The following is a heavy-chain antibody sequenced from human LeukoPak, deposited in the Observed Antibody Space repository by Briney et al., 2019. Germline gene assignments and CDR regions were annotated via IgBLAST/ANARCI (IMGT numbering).Heavy chain of an antibody. CDR1: GVTFSSYA. J-gene: IGHJ4*02. D-gene: IGHD6-13*01. V-gene: IGHV3-23*01. CDR2: ISGSGGST. Sequence: GGSLRLSCAASGVTFSSYAMSWVRHAPGKGLEGVSAISGSGGSTYYADSVKGRFTISRDNSKNTLYLQMNSLRAEDTAVYYCAKDPKGIAAAEEEYYFDYWGQGTLVTVSS. CDR3: AKDPKGIAAAEEEYYFDY.